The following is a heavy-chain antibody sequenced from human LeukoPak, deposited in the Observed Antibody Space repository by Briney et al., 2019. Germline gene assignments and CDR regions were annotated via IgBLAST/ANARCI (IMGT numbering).Heavy chain of an antibody. Sequence: GRSLRLSCAASGFTFSNYAMHRLRQAPGTGLELVAVIWFDGTNKYYGDSVRGRFTISRDNSKNRLYLQMNSLRAEDTAVYYCERDPSGGGYFDYCGQGTLVTVSS. D-gene: IGHD3-10*01. V-gene: IGHV3-33*01. CDR3: ERDPSGGGYFDY. CDR1: GFTFSNYA. CDR2: IWFDGTNK. J-gene: IGHJ4*02.